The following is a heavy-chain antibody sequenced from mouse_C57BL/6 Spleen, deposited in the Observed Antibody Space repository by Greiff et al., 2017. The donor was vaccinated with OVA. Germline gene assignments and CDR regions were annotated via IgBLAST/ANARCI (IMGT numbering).Heavy chain of an antibody. CDR3: ARKGDSSGLAWFAY. D-gene: IGHD3-2*02. J-gene: IGHJ3*01. Sequence: QVQLQQSGAELVRPGTSVKLSCKASGYTFTSYWMHWVKQRPGQGLEWIGVIDPSDSSTNYNQKFKGKATLTVDTSSSTAYMQLSSLTSEDSAVYYCARKGDSSGLAWFAYWGQGTLVTVSA. CDR1: GYTFTSYW. CDR2: IDPSDSST. V-gene: IGHV1-59*01.